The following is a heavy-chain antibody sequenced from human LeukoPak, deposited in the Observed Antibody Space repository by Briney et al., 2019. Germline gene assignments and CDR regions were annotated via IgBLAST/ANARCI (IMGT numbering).Heavy chain of an antibody. CDR2: IYYSGST. V-gene: IGHV4-59*12. D-gene: IGHD3-22*01. CDR3: ARLKSYYDSSGYYFGTYAFDI. J-gene: IGHJ3*02. CDR1: GGSISSYY. Sequence: SETLSLTCTVSGGSISSYYWSWIRQPPGKGLEWIGYIYYSGSTNYNPSLKSRVTISVDTSKNQFSLKLSSVTAADTAVYYCARLKSYYDSSGYYFGTYAFDIWGQGTMVTVSS.